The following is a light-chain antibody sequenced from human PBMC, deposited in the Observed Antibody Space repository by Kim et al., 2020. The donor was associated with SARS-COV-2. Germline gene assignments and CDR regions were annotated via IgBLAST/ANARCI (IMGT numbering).Light chain of an antibody. J-gene: IGLJ1*01. CDR2: RDN. V-gene: IGLV3-1*01. CDR1: KLGDKY. Sequence: SYELTQPPSVSVSPGQTASITCSGDKLGDKYASWYQQKPGQSPVVVIFRDNRRTSGIPERFSGSNSGNTATLTISGTQAMDEAYYYCQAWDSSIYVFGTGTQVTVL. CDR3: QAWDSSIYV.